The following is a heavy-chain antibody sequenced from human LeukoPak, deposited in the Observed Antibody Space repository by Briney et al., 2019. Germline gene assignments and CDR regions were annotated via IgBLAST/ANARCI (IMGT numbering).Heavy chain of an antibody. CDR3: ARLTGHYHYYGMDV. J-gene: IGHJ6*02. CDR2: IYYSGST. Sequence: SETLSLTCTVSGGSIGTYYWSWIRQPPWKGLEWIGYIYYSGSTNHNPSLKSRVTISVDTSKNQFSLKLSSVTAADTAVYYCARLTGHYHYYGMDVWGQGTTVTVS. V-gene: IGHV4-59*01. CDR1: GGSIGTYY. D-gene: IGHD7-27*01.